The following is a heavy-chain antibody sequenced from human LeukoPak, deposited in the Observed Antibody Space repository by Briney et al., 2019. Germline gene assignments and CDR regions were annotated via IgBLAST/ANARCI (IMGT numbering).Heavy chain of an antibody. CDR3: AREHSSSSGTTFDY. D-gene: IGHD6-6*01. CDR1: GGSISSYY. Sequence: SETLSLTCTVSGGSISSYYWSWIRQPPGKGLEWVGYIYYSGSTNYNPSLKSRVTISVDTSKNQFSLKLSSVTAADTAVYYCAREHSSSSGTTFDYWGQGTLVTVSS. V-gene: IGHV4-59*01. CDR2: IYYSGST. J-gene: IGHJ4*02.